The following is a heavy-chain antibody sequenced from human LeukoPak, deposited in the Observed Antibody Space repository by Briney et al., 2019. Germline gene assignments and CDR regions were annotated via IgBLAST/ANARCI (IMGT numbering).Heavy chain of an antibody. D-gene: IGHD2-21*02. CDR1: GGSVSSTEFS. CDR3: ARGKTYSRGGDYYFDS. CDR2: LYYSGST. J-gene: IGHJ4*02. Sequence: SETLSLTCTVSGGSVSSTEFSWGWIRQPPGKGLQWVGNLYYSGSTSYHPSLNSRVTMSVDTSKNQFSLKMTSVTAADTAIYYCARGKTYSRGGDYYFDSWSQGTLVTVSA. V-gene: IGHV4-39*01.